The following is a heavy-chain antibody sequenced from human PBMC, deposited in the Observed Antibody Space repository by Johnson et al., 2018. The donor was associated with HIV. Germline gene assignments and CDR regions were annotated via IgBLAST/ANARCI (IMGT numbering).Heavy chain of an antibody. CDR2: ISGSGGST. CDR1: GFTFSSYA. D-gene: IGHD3-22*01. Sequence: EVQLVESGGGVVQPGRSLRLSCAASGFTFSSYAMSWVRQAPGKGLEWVSAISGSGGSTYYADSVKGRFTISRDNSKDTLYLQMNSLRAEDTAVYYCARDPSYDMAHTDGFDIWGQGTMVTVSS. V-gene: IGHV3-23*04. CDR3: ARDPSYDMAHTDGFDI. J-gene: IGHJ3*02.